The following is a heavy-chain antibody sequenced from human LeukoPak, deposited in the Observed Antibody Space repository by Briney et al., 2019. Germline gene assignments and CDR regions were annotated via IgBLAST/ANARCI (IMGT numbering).Heavy chain of an antibody. D-gene: IGHD1-26*01. Sequence: SETLSLTCTVSGGFISSDYWSWVRQPPGKRLEWIGYSYYTGNTNYNPSLKSRVTISVDTSKNQFSLNLSSVTAADTAVYYCATSGNYFNWFDPWGQGTLVTVSS. CDR1: GGFISSDY. J-gene: IGHJ5*02. V-gene: IGHV4-59*01. CDR3: ATSGNYFNWFDP. CDR2: SYYTGNT.